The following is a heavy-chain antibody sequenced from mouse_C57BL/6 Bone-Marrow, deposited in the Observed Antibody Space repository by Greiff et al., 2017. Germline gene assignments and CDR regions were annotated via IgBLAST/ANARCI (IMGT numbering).Heavy chain of an antibody. D-gene: IGHD1-1*01. CDR3: AREVGYYYGNSSF. CDR2: ISYDGSN. V-gene: IGHV3-6*01. CDR1: GYSITSGYY. J-gene: IGHJ1*03. Sequence: EVKLVESGPGLVKPSPSLSLTCSVTGYSITSGYYWNWIRQFPGNKREWMGYISYDGSNNYNPSLNNRIPITRDTSENQLFLKLNSVTTEDTATYYCAREVGYYYGNSSFWGTGTTVTVSS.